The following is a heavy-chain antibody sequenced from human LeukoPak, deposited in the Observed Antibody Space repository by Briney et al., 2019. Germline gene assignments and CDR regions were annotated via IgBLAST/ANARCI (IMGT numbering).Heavy chain of an antibody. CDR2: ISGSGGST. V-gene: IGHV3-23*01. Sequence: PGGSLRLSCAASGFTFSSYAMSWVRQAPGKGLERVSAISGSGGSTYYADSVKGRFTISRDNSKNTLYLQMNSLRAEDTAVHYCANAGYSYGYAIDYWGQGTLVTVSS. J-gene: IGHJ4*02. D-gene: IGHD5-18*01. CDR3: ANAGYSYGYAIDY. CDR1: GFTFSSYA.